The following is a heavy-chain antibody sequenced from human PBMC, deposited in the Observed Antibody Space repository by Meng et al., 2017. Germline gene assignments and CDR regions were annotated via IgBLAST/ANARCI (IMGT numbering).Heavy chain of an antibody. CDR3: ARTRGDYYFDY. CDR2: IDYGVST. D-gene: IGHD3-16*01. Sequence: PAPVCPSKTLSPTCTASGDYVAVGSHYWSWSRQPPGKGLEWIGYIDYGVSTSYTPSLRSRVTISVDTSNNQFSLKLSSVTAADRAVFYCARTRGDYYFDYWGQGTLVTVSS. CDR1: GDYVAVGSHY. J-gene: IGHJ4*02. V-gene: IGHV4-61*01.